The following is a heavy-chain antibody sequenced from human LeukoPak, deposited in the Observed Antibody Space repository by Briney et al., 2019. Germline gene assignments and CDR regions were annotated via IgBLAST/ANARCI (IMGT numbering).Heavy chain of an antibody. J-gene: IGHJ6*02. CDR2: IYYSGST. CDR1: GGSISSSSYY. D-gene: IGHD6-6*01. Sequence: SETLSLTCTVSGGSISSSSYYWGWTRQPPGKGLEWIGSIYYSGSTYYNPSLKSRVTISVDTSKNQFSLKLSSVTAADTAVYYCATIAARPDPYGMDVWGQGTTVTASS. CDR3: ATIAARPDPYGMDV. V-gene: IGHV4-39*01.